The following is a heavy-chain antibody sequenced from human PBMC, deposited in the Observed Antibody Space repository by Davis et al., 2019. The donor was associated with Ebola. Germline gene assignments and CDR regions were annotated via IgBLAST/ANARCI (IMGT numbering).Heavy chain of an antibody. CDR1: GGSIRRSNYY. J-gene: IGHJ4*02. V-gene: IGHV4-39*02. CDR3: AIQIMGRTRVLDY. CDR2: VFYTGTT. Sequence: GSLRLSCSVSGGSIRRSNYYCSWVRQSPGKGLEWIGSVFYTGTTYFNPSVKRRLTVSVDTAKNHFSLELNSVTAADTAVYYCAIQIMGRTRVLDYWGQGALVTVSS. D-gene: IGHD1-26*01.